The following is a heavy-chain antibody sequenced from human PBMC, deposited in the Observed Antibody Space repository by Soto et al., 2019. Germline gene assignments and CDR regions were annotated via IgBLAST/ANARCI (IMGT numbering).Heavy chain of an antibody. J-gene: IGHJ6*02. Sequence: QVQLQESGPGLVRPSETLSLTCTVSGGSISNSYWSWIRQSPGKGLEWIGYIYSSGSTNYNPSLKSRVTISLDTSKNHFALKLSSLIAADTAVYYCARHSPPVFYASGPWDVWGQGTTVTVSS. CDR3: ARHSPPVFYASGPWDV. D-gene: IGHD3-10*01. CDR1: GGSISNSY. CDR2: IYSSGST. V-gene: IGHV4-59*08.